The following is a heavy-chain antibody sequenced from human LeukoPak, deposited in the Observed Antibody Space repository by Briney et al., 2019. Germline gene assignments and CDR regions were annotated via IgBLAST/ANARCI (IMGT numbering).Heavy chain of an antibody. J-gene: IGHJ4*02. V-gene: IGHV3-9*01. Sequence: PGGSLRLSCAASGFTFDDYAMHWVRQAPGKGLEWGSGISWNSGSIGYADSVKGRFTISRDNAKNSLYLQMNSLRAEDTALYYCAISRDVYTRPTLDYWSQGTLVTVSS. CDR2: ISWNSGSI. CDR1: GFTFDDYA. CDR3: AISRDVYTRPTLDY. D-gene: IGHD5-24*01.